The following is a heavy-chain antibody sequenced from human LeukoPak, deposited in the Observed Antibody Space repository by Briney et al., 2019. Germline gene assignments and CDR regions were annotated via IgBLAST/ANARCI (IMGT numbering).Heavy chain of an antibody. J-gene: IGHJ4*02. Sequence: SETLSLTCTVSGGSISSSSYYWGWIRQPPGKGLEWIGSIYYSGSTYYNPSLKSRVNISVDTSKNQFSLKLSSVTAADTAVYYCARHASHHQNFDYWGQGTLVTVSS. CDR1: GGSISSSSYY. V-gene: IGHV4-39*01. CDR3: ARHASHHQNFDY. D-gene: IGHD1-14*01. CDR2: IYYSGST.